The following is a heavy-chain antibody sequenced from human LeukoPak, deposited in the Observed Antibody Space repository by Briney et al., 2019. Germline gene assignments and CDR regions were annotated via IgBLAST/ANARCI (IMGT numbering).Heavy chain of an antibody. Sequence: GGSLRLSCAASGFXFSSYGIHWVRQAPGKGLEWVAVIWYDGGNKYYADSVKGRFTISRDNSKNTLYLQMNSLRAEDTAVYYCARYRVQYYYDSSGYPDAFDIWGQGTMVTVSS. CDR2: IWYDGGNK. J-gene: IGHJ3*02. CDR3: ARYRVQYYYDSSGYPDAFDI. D-gene: IGHD3-22*01. CDR1: GFXFSSYG. V-gene: IGHV3-33*01.